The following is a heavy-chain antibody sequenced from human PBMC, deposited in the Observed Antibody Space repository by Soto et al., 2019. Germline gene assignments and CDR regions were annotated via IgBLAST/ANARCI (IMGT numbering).Heavy chain of an antibody. V-gene: IGHV1-2*04. D-gene: IGHD6-19*01. CDR2: INPNSGGT. J-gene: IGHJ6*02. CDR3: ARDAAVAGRYYYYYYGMDV. CDR1: GYTFTGYY. Sequence: ASVKVSCKASGYTFTGYYMHWVRQAPGQGLEWMGWINPNSGGTNYAQKFQGWVTMTRDTSISTAYMELSRLRSDDTAVYYCARDAAVAGRYYYYYYGMDVWGQGTTVTVSS.